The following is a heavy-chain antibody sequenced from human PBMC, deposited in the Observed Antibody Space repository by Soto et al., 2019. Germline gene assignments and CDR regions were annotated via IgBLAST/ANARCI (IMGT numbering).Heavy chain of an antibody. CDR2: INAGSGDT. CDR3: ARDTETLGPRANDALDI. J-gene: IGHJ3*02. D-gene: IGHD3-3*02. Sequence: ASVKVSCKAAGYTFSAYTMNWVRQAPGQSLEWMGWINAGSGDTKYSQNFQGRVSITRDTSASTVYMELTGLKSEDTAVYYCARDTETLGPRANDALDIWGQGTMVTVSS. CDR1: GYTFSAYT. V-gene: IGHV1-3*01.